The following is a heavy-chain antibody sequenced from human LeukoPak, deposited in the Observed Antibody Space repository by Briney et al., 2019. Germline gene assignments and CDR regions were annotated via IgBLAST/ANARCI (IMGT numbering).Heavy chain of an antibody. Sequence: PGRSLRLSCAASGFTFSSYGMHWVRQAPGKGLEWVAVISYDGSNKYYADSVKGRSTISRDNSKNTLYLQMNSLRVEDTAVYYCAKDQGYYGSGSPYYYYGMDVWAKGPRSPSP. V-gene: IGHV3-30*18. J-gene: IGHJ6*02. CDR3: AKDQGYYGSGSPYYYYGMDV. CDR2: ISYDGSNK. CDR1: GFTFSSYG. D-gene: IGHD3-10*01.